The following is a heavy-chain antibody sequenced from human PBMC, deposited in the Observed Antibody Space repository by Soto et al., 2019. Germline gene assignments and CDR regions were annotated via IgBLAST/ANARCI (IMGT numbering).Heavy chain of an antibody. CDR2: VYYSGST. D-gene: IGHD3-3*01. Sequence: SETLSLTCTGSGGSVSSSSYYWGWVRQPPGKGLEWIGSVYYSGSTYYNPSLESRVTISVDKSKNQFSLKLMSLSAADTAVYYCGRLEGLATISYYFDYWGQGALVTGSS. CDR1: GGSVSSSSYY. J-gene: IGHJ4*02. V-gene: IGHV4-39*01. CDR3: GRLEGLATISYYFDY.